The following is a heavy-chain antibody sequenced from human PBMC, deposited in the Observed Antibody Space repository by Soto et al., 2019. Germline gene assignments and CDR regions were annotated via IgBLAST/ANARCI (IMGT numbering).Heavy chain of an antibody. V-gene: IGHV3-53*01. CDR2: IYSGGST. CDR3: ASYTGAFDI. CDR1: VFTVSSNY. Sequence: GPPRLACAASVFTVSSNYMSLVRQAPGKGLEWVSVIYSGGSTYYADSVEGRFTISRDNSKKTLYLQMNSLRAGGTAVYYWASYTGAFDIWGQGTMVTVSS. D-gene: IGHD4-4*01. J-gene: IGHJ3*02.